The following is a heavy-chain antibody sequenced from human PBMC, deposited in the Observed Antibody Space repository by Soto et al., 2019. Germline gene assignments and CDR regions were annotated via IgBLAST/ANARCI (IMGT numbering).Heavy chain of an antibody. CDR2: ISDSGGST. CDR3: AKLTSYYYGMDV. J-gene: IGHJ6*02. Sequence: EAQLVESGGGLVQPGGSLRLSCAASGFTFSDYAMSWVRQAPGKGLEWVSGISDSGGSTYYADSVKGRFTISRDNSKNTLYLQMNSLRAEDTAVYYCAKLTSYYYGMDVWGQGTTVTVSS. CDR1: GFTFSDYA. V-gene: IGHV3-23*04.